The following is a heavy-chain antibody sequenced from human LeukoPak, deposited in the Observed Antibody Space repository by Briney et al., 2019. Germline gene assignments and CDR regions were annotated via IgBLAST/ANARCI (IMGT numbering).Heavy chain of an antibody. D-gene: IGHD2-2*01. CDR3: ARGRVTSVVVPAAIYKRDYFDY. J-gene: IGHJ4*02. Sequence: SETLSLTCTVSGGSISSGGYYWSWIRQPPGKGLEWIGEINHSGSTNYNPSLKSRVTISVDTSKNQFSLKLSSVTAADTAVYYCARGRVTSVVVPAAIYKRDYFDYWGQGTLVTVSS. CDR1: GGSISSGGYY. V-gene: IGHV4-39*07. CDR2: INHSGST.